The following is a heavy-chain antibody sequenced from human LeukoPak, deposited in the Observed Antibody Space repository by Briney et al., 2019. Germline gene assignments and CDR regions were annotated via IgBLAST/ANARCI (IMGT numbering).Heavy chain of an antibody. CDR1: GFSVSSNY. V-gene: IGHV3-53*05. CDR3: ARGERVWFHNWFDP. J-gene: IGHJ5*02. D-gene: IGHD3-10*01. CDR2: IYNGGST. Sequence: GSLRLSCAASGFSVSSNYMSWVRQAPGKGLEWVSVIYNGGSTYYADSVKGRFTISRDDSKNTLYLQMISLRAEDTAVYYCARGERVWFHNWFDPWGQGTLVTVSS.